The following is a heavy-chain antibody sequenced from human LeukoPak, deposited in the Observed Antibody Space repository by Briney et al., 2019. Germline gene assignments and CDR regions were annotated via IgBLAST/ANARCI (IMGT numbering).Heavy chain of an antibody. CDR2: INHSGSI. V-gene: IGHV4-34*01. CDR3: ASGSRVAVSGSRPFDP. Sequence: SETLSLTCAVSGGSFSAYYWSLIRQPPGKGLEWIGEINHSGSINYNPSLKSRVTISIDTSKNQFSLKLNSVTAADTALYYCASGSRVAVSGSRPFDPWGQGTLVTVSS. CDR1: GGSFSAYY. J-gene: IGHJ5*02. D-gene: IGHD6-13*01.